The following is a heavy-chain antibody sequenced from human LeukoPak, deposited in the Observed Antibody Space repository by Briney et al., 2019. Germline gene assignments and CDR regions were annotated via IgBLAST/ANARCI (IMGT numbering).Heavy chain of an antibody. CDR2: INHSGST. V-gene: IGHV4-34*01. D-gene: IGHD6-13*01. J-gene: IGHJ2*01. CDR1: GGSFSGYY. CDR3: ARARPVLSSSWYRYWYFDL. Sequence: SETLSLTCAVYGGSFSGYYWSWIRQPPGKGLEWIGEINHSGSTNYNPSLTSRVTISVDTSKNQFSLKLSSVTAADTAVYYCARARPVLSSSWYRYWYFDLWGRGTLVTVSS.